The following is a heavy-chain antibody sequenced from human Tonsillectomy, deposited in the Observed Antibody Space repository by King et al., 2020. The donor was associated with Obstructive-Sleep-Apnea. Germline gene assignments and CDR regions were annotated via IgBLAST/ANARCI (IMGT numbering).Heavy chain of an antibody. D-gene: IGHD6-13*01. CDR3: ARGYSTSWYYFDY. Sequence: QLQESGPGLVKPSETLSLTCTVSGGSISSYYWSWIRQSPGKGLEWIGYVYYSGSTKYNPSLQSRVTISVDTSKNQFSLKLSSVTAADTAVYYCARGYSTSWYYFDYWGQGTEVTVSS. CDR1: GGSISSYY. J-gene: IGHJ4*02. CDR2: VYYSGST. V-gene: IGHV4-59*01.